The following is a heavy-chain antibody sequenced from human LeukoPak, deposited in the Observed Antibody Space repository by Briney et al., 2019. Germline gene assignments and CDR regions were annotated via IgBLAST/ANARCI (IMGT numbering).Heavy chain of an antibody. J-gene: IGHJ4*02. D-gene: IGHD3/OR15-3a*01. CDR2: INSNGDTT. CDR3: AREERGLAIDY. Sequence: GGPLRLSCAASGFTFRNHAMHWVRQAPGKGLEYVSAINSNGDTTYYGDSVEGRFTISRDNSKSTLFLQMGSLRPADTAVYYCAREERGLAIDYWGQGALVTVSS. V-gene: IGHV3-64*02. CDR1: GFTFRNHA.